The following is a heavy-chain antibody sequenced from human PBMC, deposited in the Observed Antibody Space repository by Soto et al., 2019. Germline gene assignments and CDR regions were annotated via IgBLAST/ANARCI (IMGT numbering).Heavy chain of an antibody. Sequence: LRLPWAASRLRPSIHEMNSVRHAPGKGLEWVSSISSSGSTIYYADSVKGRFTISRDNAKNSLYLQMNSLRAEETAIYYCARDLADYYDSSGLVYWGRGTLVTVSS. CDR3: ARDLADYYDSSGLVY. J-gene: IGHJ4*02. D-gene: IGHD3-22*01. CDR2: ISSSGSTI. CDR1: RLRPSIHE. V-gene: IGHV3-48*03.